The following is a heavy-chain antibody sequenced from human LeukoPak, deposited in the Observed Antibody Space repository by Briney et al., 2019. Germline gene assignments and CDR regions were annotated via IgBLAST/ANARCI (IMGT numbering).Heavy chain of an antibody. D-gene: IGHD6-19*01. J-gene: IGHJ6*02. CDR2: IYHSGST. CDR1: GGSLSSGGYS. V-gene: IGHV4-30-2*01. CDR3: ARGPWSAGYYYYGMDV. Sequence: SETLSLTCAVSGGSLSSGGYSWSWIRQPPGKGLEWIGYIYHSGSTYYNPSLKSRVTISVDRSKNQFSLKLSSVTAADTAVYYCARGPWSAGYYYYGMDVWGQGTTVTVSS.